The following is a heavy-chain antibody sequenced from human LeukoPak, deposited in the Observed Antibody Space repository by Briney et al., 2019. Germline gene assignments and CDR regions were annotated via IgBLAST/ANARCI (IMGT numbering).Heavy chain of an antibody. J-gene: IGHJ5*02. CDR1: GGTXSSYA. V-gene: IGHV1-69*01. CDR2: IIPIFGTA. Sequence: SVKVSCKASGGTXSSYAISGVRQAPGQGLEWMGGIIPIFGTANYAQKFQGRVTITADESTSTAYMELSSLRSEDTAVYYCAREYGSGSPLDPWGQGTLVTVSS. D-gene: IGHD3-10*01. CDR3: AREYGSGSPLDP.